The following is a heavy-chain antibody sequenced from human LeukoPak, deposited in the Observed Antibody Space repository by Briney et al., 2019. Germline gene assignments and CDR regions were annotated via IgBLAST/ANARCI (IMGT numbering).Heavy chain of an antibody. CDR1: GYTLTELS. Sequence: ASVKVSCKVSGYTLTELSMHWVRQAPGKGLEWMGGFDPEDGETIYAQKFQGRVTMTEDTSTDTAYMELSSLRSEDTAVYYCATFDKRNYDFWSGYYNWFDHWGQGTLVTVSS. CDR3: ATFDKRNYDFWSGYYNWFDH. D-gene: IGHD3-3*01. CDR2: FDPEDGET. J-gene: IGHJ5*02. V-gene: IGHV1-24*01.